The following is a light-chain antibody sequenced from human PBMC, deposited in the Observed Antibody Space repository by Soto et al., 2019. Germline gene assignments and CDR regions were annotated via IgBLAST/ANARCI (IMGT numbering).Light chain of an antibody. J-gene: IGKJ5*01. Sequence: EIVLTQYPGTLSLSPGERATLAFMSSQSVSSIYLAWSQQKPGQALRLLIYGASSRATGIPDRFSGSGSGTDFTFTISRLEPEDFAVYYCEQYGSSPVTFGQGTRLEI. CDR2: GAS. CDR3: EQYGSSPVT. CDR1: QSVSSIY. V-gene: IGKV3-20*01.